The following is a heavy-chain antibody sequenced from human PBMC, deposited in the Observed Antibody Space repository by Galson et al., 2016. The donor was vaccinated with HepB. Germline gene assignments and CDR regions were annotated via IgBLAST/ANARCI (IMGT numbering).Heavy chain of an antibody. J-gene: IGHJ3*01. CDR3: ASAYDIQWSHSFDL. V-gene: IGHV1-69*13. Sequence: SVKVSCKASGDKFKTYAISWVRQAPGQGLEWMGGIIPTFGTRNYAQKFQGRVTITADVAADELTSTVYMELSSLRSEDTALYFCASAYDIQWSHSFDLWGQGTMVTVSS. CDR1: GDKFKTYA. D-gene: IGHD4-23*01. CDR2: IIPTFGTR.